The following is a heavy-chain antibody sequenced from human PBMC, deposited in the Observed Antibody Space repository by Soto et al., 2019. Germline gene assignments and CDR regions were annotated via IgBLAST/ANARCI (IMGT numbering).Heavy chain of an antibody. V-gene: IGHV3-53*05. CDR1: GVIVRDNF. CDR3: ARNTRLAGPGTLTDGYFDP. J-gene: IGHJ5*02. CDR2: IYTGGSS. Sequence: PGGSLRLSCAASGVIVRDNFLSWVRQAPGKGLEWVSTIYTGGSSYYADSVKGRFTMSRDNSKNMLFLQMNSLRTEDTAVYYCARNTRLAGPGTLTDGYFDPWGQGTLVTVSS. D-gene: IGHD6-13*01.